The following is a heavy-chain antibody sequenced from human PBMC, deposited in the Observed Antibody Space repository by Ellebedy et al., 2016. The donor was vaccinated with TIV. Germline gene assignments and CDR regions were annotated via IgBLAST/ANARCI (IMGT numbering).Heavy chain of an antibody. V-gene: IGHV4-39*06. CDR3: ARDSDGDYPSFDL. J-gene: IGHJ2*01. CDR2: VDYSGSA. D-gene: IGHD4-17*01. CDR1: GVSISSSSDY. Sequence: MPGGSLRLSCSVSGVSISSSSDYWGWIRQPPGKGLEWIVIVDYSGSAYNNPSLKTRVTSSVDTSKNQFALKLTSVTAADTAVYFCARDSDGDYPSFDLWGRGALVIVSS.